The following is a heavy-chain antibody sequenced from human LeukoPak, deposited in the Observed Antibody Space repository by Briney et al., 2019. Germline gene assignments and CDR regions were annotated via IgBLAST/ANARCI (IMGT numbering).Heavy chain of an antibody. Sequence: SETLSLTCTVSGGSISTTGYYWAWIRQPPGKGLEWIASIYYSGSTYYNSSLKGRVTISVDTSRNQFSLKLSSVTAADTALYYCASDKGYSNNYFDYWGKEPWSPSPQ. CDR3: ASDKGYSNNYFDY. V-gene: IGHV4-39*01. CDR1: GGSISTTGYY. J-gene: IGHJ4*01. D-gene: IGHD6-13*01. CDR2: IYYSGST.